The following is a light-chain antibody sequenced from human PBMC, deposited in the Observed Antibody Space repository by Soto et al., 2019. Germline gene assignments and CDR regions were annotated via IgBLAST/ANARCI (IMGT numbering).Light chain of an antibody. CDR1: RSVNIH. J-gene: IGKJ1*01. CDR3: LQYDDWHRT. CDR2: GAS. V-gene: IGKV3-15*01. Sequence: EIIMTQSPATLSLSPGERATLSCRASRSVNIHLAWYQQKPGQTPRLVIYGASNRATGVPARFSGSGSGTDFTLTISSLQSEDFAVYYCLQYDDWHRTFGQGTKVDIK.